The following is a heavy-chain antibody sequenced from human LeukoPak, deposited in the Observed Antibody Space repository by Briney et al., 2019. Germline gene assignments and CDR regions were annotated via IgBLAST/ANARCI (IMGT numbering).Heavy chain of an antibody. CDR3: ARGRLGYCSGGSCYSLGDFDY. V-gene: IGHV1-2*02. Sequence: ASVKVSCKTSGYSFTAFYIHWVRQAPGQGLEWMGWIHPRRGDTNYAQKFQGRVTMTRDTSISTAYLDLSSLRSDDTAVYYCARGRLGYCSGGSCYSLGDFDYWGQGTLVTVSS. CDR1: GYSFTAFY. D-gene: IGHD2-15*01. J-gene: IGHJ4*02. CDR2: IHPRRGDT.